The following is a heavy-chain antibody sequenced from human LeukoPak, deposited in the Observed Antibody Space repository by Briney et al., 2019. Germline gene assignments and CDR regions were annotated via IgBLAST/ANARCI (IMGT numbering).Heavy chain of an antibody. CDR2: INPNSGGT. CDR1: GYTFTGYY. D-gene: IGHD3-9*01. CDR3: ARGPDVLRYFDWLLSFDY. J-gene: IGHJ4*02. Sequence: ASVNVSCKASGYTFTGYYMHWVRQAPGQGLEWMGWINPNSGGTNYAQKFQGRVTMTRDTSISTAYMELSRLRSDDTAVYYCARGPDVLRYFDWLLSFDYWGQGTLVTVSS. V-gene: IGHV1-2*02.